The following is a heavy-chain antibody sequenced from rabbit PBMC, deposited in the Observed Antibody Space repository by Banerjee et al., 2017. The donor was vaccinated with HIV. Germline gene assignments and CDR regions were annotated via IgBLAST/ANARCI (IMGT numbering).Heavy chain of an antibody. J-gene: IGHJ3*01. V-gene: IGHV1S45*01. D-gene: IGHD2-1*01. Sequence: QEQLVESGGGLVQPEGTLTLTCKASGFSFSSGYYMCWVRQAPGKGLEWIGCIGVYYGSTYYASWAKGRFTISKASSTTVTLQMTSLTAADTATYFCARNYDLWGQGTLVTVS. CDR3: ARNYDL. CDR1: GFSFSSGYY. CDR2: IGVYYGST.